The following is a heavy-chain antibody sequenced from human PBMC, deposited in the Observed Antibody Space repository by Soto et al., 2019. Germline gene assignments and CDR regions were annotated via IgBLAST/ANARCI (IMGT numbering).Heavy chain of an antibody. J-gene: IGHJ4*02. D-gene: IGHD2-15*01. Sequence: SETLSLTCTVSGGSISSGGYYWSWIRQHPGKGLEWIGYIYYSGSTYYNPSLKSRVTISVDTSKNQFSLKLSSVTAADTAVYYCARISCSGGSCYSYYFDYWGQGTLVTVSS. CDR1: GGSISSGGYY. V-gene: IGHV4-31*03. CDR3: ARISCSGGSCYSYYFDY. CDR2: IYYSGST.